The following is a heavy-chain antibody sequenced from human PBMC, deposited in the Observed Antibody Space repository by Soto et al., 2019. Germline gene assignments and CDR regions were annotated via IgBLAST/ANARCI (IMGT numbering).Heavy chain of an antibody. D-gene: IGHD3-22*01. CDR3: TTDPDYYDSSGDDWFDP. Sequence: EVQLVESGGGLVKPGGSLRLSCAASGFTFSNAWMNWVRQAPGKGLEWVGRIKSKTDGGTTDYAAPVKGRFTISRDDSKNPLYLQMNSLKTEDTAVYYCTTDPDYYDSSGDDWFDPWGQGTLVTVSS. CDR2: IKSKTDGGTT. CDR1: GFTFSNAW. J-gene: IGHJ5*02. V-gene: IGHV3-15*07.